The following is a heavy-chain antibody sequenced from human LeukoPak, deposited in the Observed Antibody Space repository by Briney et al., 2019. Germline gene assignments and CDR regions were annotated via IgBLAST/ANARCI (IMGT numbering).Heavy chain of an antibody. CDR1: GFRFSDYI. Sequence: GGSLRLSCAASGFRFSDYIMNWVRQAPGKGLEWISYIGISSGNTNYADSVKGRFTISGNKAKNSLYLQMNSLRVEDTAVYYCARDYKYAFDNWGQGTLATVSS. J-gene: IGHJ4*02. D-gene: IGHD5-24*01. CDR2: IGISSGNT. V-gene: IGHV3-48*01. CDR3: ARDYKYAFDN.